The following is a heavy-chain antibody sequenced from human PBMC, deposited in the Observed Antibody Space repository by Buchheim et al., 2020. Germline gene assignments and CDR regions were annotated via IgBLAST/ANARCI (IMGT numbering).Heavy chain of an antibody. J-gene: IGHJ6*02. CDR3: ARYLLGYCSSTSCYDDYYYYGMDV. V-gene: IGHV4-34*01. D-gene: IGHD2-2*01. CDR2: INHSGST. CDR1: GGSFSGYY. Sequence: QVQLQQWGAGLLKPSETLSLTCAVYGGSFSGYYWSWIRQPPGKGLEWIGEINHSGSTNYNPSLKSRVTISVDTSKNQFSLKLSSVTAADTAVYYCARYLLGYCSSTSCYDDYYYYGMDVWGQGTT.